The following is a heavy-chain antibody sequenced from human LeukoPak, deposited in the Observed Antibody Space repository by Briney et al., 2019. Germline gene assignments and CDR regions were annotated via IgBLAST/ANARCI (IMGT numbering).Heavy chain of an antibody. CDR1: GGSISSYY. CDR2: IYYSGST. CDR3: ARGEWEPHPDY. Sequence: SETLSLTCTVSGGSISSYYWSWIRQPPGKGLEWIGYIYYSGSTNYNPSLKSRVTISVDTSKNQFSLKLSSVTAADTAVYYCARGEWEPHPDYGGQGTLVTVSS. V-gene: IGHV4-59*01. J-gene: IGHJ4*02. D-gene: IGHD1-26*01.